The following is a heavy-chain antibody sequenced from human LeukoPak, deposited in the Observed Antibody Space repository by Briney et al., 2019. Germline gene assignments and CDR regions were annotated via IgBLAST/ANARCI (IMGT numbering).Heavy chain of an antibody. CDR1: GFTLSNYA. V-gene: IGHV3-21*01. J-gene: IGHJ4*02. Sequence: GGSLRLSCAASGFTLSNYAMNWVRQAPGKGLEWVSSISSSSTYIYYADSVKGRFTISRDNAKNSLYLQMNSLRAEDTAIYYCARVTAGGSLTRLDYWGQGTLVTVSS. CDR2: ISSSSTYI. D-gene: IGHD6-13*01. CDR3: ARVTAGGSLTRLDY.